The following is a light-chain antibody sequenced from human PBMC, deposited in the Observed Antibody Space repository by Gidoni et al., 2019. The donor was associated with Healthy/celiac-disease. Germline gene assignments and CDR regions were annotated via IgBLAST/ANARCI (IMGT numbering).Light chain of an antibody. J-gene: IGKJ2*01. Sequence: AIRMTQSPSSLSASTGDRVTITCRASQGISSYLAWYQQKPGKAPKLLIYAASTLQSGVPSRFSGSGSGTDFTITISCMQSEDFATDYCQQYYSCLYTFGQGTKLEIK. CDR2: AAS. CDR1: QGISSY. CDR3: QQYYSCLYT. V-gene: IGKV1-8*01.